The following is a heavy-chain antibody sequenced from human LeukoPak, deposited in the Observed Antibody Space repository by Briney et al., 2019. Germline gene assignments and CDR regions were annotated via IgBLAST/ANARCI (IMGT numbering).Heavy chain of an antibody. Sequence: ASVKVSCKASGYTFTGYYMHWVRQAPGQGLEWMGWINPNSGGTNYAQKFQGRVTMTRDTSISTAYMELSRLRSDDTAVYYCARASYGSSLYYFDYWGQGTLVTVSS. J-gene: IGHJ4*02. D-gene: IGHD5-18*01. CDR1: GYTFTGYY. CDR3: ARASYGSSLYYFDY. V-gene: IGHV1-2*02. CDR2: INPNSGGT.